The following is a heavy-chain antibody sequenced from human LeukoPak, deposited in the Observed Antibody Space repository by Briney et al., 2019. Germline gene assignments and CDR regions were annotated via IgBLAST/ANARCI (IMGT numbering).Heavy chain of an antibody. CDR1: GFTFSSYA. V-gene: IGHV3-23*01. CDR3: AKSYQWLGYYFDY. CDR2: ISGSGGST. J-gene: IGHJ4*02. D-gene: IGHD6-19*01. Sequence: PGGSLRLSCAASGFTFSSYAMSWVRQAPGKGLEWVSAISGSGGSTYYADSVKGRFTISRDNSKNTLYPQMNSLRAEDTAVYYCAKSYQWLGYYFDYWGQGTLVTVSS.